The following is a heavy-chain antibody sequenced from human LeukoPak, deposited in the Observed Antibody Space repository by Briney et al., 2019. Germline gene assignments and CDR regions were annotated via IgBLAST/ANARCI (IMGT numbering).Heavy chain of an antibody. CDR1: GFTFSSYT. CDR3: ARTNGYSGYVSYDY. J-gene: IGHJ4*02. V-gene: IGHV3-48*01. Sequence: GGSLRLSCAASGFTFSSYTMNWVRQAPGKGLEWVLYISGGSYTIYYADSVKGRFTISRDDAKNSMFLQMNSLTTEDTAVYYCARTNGYSGYVSYDYWGQGTLVTVSS. D-gene: IGHD5-12*01. CDR2: ISGGSYTI.